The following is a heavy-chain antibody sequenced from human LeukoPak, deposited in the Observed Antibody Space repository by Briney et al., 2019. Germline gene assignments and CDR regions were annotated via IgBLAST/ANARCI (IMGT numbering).Heavy chain of an antibody. CDR1: GITFSSNY. CDR2: IYTGGST. CDR3: ARERHDVLTGYSPIAS. Sequence: GGSLRLSCAASGITFSSNYMSWVRQAPGKGLEWVSVIYTGGSTYYADSVRGRFIISRDNSKNTLYLQMNSLRAEDTAVYYCARERHDVLTGYSPIASWGQGTLVTVSS. J-gene: IGHJ5*01. V-gene: IGHV3-66*01. D-gene: IGHD3-9*01.